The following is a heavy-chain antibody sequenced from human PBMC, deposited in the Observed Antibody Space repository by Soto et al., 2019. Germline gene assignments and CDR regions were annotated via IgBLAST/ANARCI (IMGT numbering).Heavy chain of an antibody. CDR1: GFTFDDYA. D-gene: IGHD3-3*01. V-gene: IGHV3-9*01. CDR3: AKGEVTSIFGYFDY. Sequence: EVHQVESGGGLVQPGRSLRLSCAASGFTFDDYARHWVRQVPGKGLEWVSSISWNSGNIVYADSVKGRFTISRDSANNFLYLQMSSLRTEDSALYYCAKGEVTSIFGYFDYWGQGTLVTVSS. J-gene: IGHJ4*02. CDR2: ISWNSGNI.